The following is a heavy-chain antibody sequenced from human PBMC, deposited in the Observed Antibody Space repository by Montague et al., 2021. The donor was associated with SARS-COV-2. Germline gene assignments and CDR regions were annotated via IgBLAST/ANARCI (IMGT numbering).Heavy chain of an antibody. CDR1: GYSIDSGGYF. J-gene: IGHJ3*02. V-gene: IGHV4-31*03. CDR2: IYYSGSA. CDR3: ARIFCGGDCDGSGVFDI. Sequence: TLSLTCTVSGYSIDSGGYFWRWIRQHPGKGLEWIGFIYYSGSADYDPSLESRVSISVDRSKNQFSLKLSSVTAADTAVYYCARIFCGGDCDGSGVFDIWGQGTMVTVSS. D-gene: IGHD2-21*02.